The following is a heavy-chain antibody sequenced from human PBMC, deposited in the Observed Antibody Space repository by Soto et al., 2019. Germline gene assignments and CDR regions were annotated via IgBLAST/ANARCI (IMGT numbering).Heavy chain of an antibody. CDR2: ISYDGSNK. CDR3: ARGITGTTRAFDY. J-gene: IGHJ4*02. CDR1: GFTFSSYS. D-gene: IGHD1-7*01. Sequence: GGSLRLSCAASGFTFSSYSMHWVRQAPGKGLEWVAVISYDGSNKYYADSVKGRFTISRDNSKNTLYLQMNSLRAEDTAVYYCARGITGTTRAFDYWGQGTLVTVSS. V-gene: IGHV3-30-3*01.